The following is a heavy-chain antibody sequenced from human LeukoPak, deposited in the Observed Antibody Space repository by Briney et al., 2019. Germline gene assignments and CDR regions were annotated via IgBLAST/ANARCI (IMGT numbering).Heavy chain of an antibody. CDR1: GFTFSSYA. J-gene: IGHJ4*02. V-gene: IGHV3-53*01. Sequence: GGSLRLSCAASGFTFSSYAMSWVRQAPGKGLEWVSVLYSSGNTYYADSVKGRFTISRDNSKNTLYLQMNSLRAEDTAVYYCARYDGGSGPFDYWGQETLVTVSS. CDR2: LYSSGNT. D-gene: IGHD3-10*01. CDR3: ARYDGGSGPFDY.